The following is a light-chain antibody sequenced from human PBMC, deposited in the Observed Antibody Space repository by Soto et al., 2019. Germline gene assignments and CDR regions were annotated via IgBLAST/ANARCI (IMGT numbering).Light chain of an antibody. CDR1: QSVSSAY. Sequence: IVLSQSPGTLSLSPGERATPSCRASQSVSSAYSAWYQQKPGQAPRLLIYGVSTRATGIADRFSGSGSGTDFTLTISRLEPEDFAVYYCQQYGNSAVTFGQGTRLEI. CDR3: QQYGNSAVT. CDR2: GVS. J-gene: IGKJ5*01. V-gene: IGKV3-20*01.